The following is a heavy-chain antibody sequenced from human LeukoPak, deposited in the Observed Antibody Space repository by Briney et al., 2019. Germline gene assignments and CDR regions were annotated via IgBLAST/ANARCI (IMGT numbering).Heavy chain of an antibody. CDR2: IGIADDT. J-gene: IGHJ3*02. CDR1: GFTFRNYD. D-gene: IGHD5/OR15-5a*01. CDR3: VRGGIQVSGIDAFDI. Sequence: PGGSLRLSCAASGFTFRNYDMHWVRQFPGRGLEWVSAIGIADDTHYPDSVKGRFTISRENAKNSLYLQMYSLRDGDTAVYYCVRGGIQVSGIDAFDIWGQGTMVTVSS. V-gene: IGHV3-13*01.